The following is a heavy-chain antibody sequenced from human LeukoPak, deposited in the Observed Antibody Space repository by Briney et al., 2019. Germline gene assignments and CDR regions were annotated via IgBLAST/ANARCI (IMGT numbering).Heavy chain of an antibody. V-gene: IGHV3-23*01. D-gene: IGHD3-22*01. Sequence: GGSLRLSCIVSGFTFTSDALSWVRQAPGKGLEWVSSISATDGNTNYADSVKGRFKISTDKSKNTPNLQMNSLRAEDTAVYYCARVSRGPAYDTRGFYHYYYLDLWDRGTPVTVSS. CDR3: ARVSRGPAYDTRGFYHYYYLDL. CDR2: ISATDGNT. CDR1: GFTFTSDA. J-gene: IGHJ2*01.